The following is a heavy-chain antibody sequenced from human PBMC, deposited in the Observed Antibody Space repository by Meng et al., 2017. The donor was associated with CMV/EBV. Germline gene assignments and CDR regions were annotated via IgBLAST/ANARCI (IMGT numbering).Heavy chain of an antibody. Sequence: GESLKISCAASGFTFSNYGMHWVRQAPGKGLEWVAFIRYDGSNKYYADSVKGRFTISRDNSKNTLYLQMNSLRAEDTAVYYCAKDSGYDSSLYYYYYYGMDVWGQGTTVTVSS. V-gene: IGHV3-30*02. D-gene: IGHD5-12*01. CDR3: AKDSGYDSSLYYYYYYGMDV. CDR1: GFTFSNYG. CDR2: IRYDGSNK. J-gene: IGHJ6*02.